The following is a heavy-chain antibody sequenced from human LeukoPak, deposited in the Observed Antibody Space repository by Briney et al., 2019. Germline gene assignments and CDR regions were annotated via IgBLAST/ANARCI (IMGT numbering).Heavy chain of an antibody. J-gene: IGHJ4*02. CDR1: GYIFVTQW. CDR2: ILPNYPPA. Sequence: GASLQISCKASGYIFVTQWIAWVRPLPGKGPEMMGIILPNYPPAKYSPAFQGKVTISVDKSISTTYLQWGNLETSDTAIYYCASRPFCRSGDCYDYGGQGTPITVSS. V-gene: IGHV5-51*01. D-gene: IGHD2-21*02. CDR3: ASRPFCRSGDCYDY.